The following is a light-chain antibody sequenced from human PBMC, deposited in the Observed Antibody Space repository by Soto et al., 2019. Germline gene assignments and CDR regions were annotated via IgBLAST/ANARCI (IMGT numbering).Light chain of an antibody. CDR1: QSVSSN. Sequence: IVMTQSPATLSVSPGERATLSCRASQSVSSNLAWYQQKPGQAHRLLIYGASTRATGIPARFSGSGSGTDFTLTISSLEAEDFAVYYCQQRSNWPSITFGQGTRLEIK. V-gene: IGKV3D-15*01. CDR2: GAS. CDR3: QQRSNWPSIT. J-gene: IGKJ5*01.